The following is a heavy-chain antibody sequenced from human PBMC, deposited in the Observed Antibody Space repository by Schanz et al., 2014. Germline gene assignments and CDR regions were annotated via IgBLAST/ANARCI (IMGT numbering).Heavy chain of an antibody. CDR1: GYSFTTYD. Sequence: QVQLVQSGAEVKKPGASVRVSCKASGYSFTTYDVNWVRQATGQGLEWMGWMNPTTGNRGYAQNFQGRVTMTRDTSLKTASMEMTDLKFEDAGLYYCAIHYGERTSWGQGTLIAVSP. J-gene: IGHJ4*02. CDR2: MNPTTGNR. D-gene: IGHD4-17*01. CDR3: AIHYGERTS. V-gene: IGHV1-8*01.